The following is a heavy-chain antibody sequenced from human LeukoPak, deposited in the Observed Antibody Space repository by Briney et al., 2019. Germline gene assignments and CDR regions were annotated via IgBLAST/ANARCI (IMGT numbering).Heavy chain of an antibody. CDR3: ARDPGYSSSWYYDY. J-gene: IGHJ4*02. Sequence: HTGGSLRLSCAASGFTFSSYSMNWVRQAPGKGLEWVSYISSSSSTIYYADSVKGRFTISRDNAKNSLYLQMNSLRAEDTAVYYCARDPGYSSSWYYDYWGQGTLVTVSS. CDR2: ISSSSSTI. CDR1: GFTFSSYS. D-gene: IGHD6-13*01. V-gene: IGHV3-48*04.